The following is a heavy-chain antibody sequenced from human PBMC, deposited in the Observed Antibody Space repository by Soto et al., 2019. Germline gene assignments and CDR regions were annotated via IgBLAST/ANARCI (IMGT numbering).Heavy chain of an antibody. D-gene: IGHD2-15*01. J-gene: IGHJ4*02. V-gene: IGHV3-66*01. CDR2: IYSGGST. CDR3: ATSYCSCGRCYFDY. Sequence: EGQLVESGGGLVQPGGSLRLSCAASGFTVSSNYMSWVRQAPGKGLEWVSFIYSGGSTYYADSVKGRFTISQDHSKNTLYLQMNSLRGEDTDVYYCATSYCSCGRCYFDYWGQGTLVTVSS. CDR1: GFTVSSNY.